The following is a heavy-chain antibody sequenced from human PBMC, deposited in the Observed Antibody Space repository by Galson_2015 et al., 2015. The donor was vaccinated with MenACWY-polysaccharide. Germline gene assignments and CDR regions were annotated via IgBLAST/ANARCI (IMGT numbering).Heavy chain of an antibody. Sequence: SLRLSCAASGFTFSSYWMNWVRQAPGKGLEWVANIKKDGSEKYYVDSVKGRFTISRDNSKNSLYLQMHSLRAEDTAVYSCARGHYGMDVLCQGTTVTGSS. V-gene: IGHV3-7*01. CDR1: GFTFSSYW. CDR2: IKKDGSEK. J-gene: IGHJ6*02. CDR3: ARGHYGMDV.